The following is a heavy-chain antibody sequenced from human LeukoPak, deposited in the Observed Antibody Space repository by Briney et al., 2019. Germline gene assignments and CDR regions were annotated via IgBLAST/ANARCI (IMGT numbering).Heavy chain of an antibody. CDR1: GYSIKTSYH. D-gene: IGHD4-17*01. CDR3: ARDRFDYGEYEFDS. V-gene: IGHV4-38-2*02. CDR2: IHHSGDT. Sequence: SETLSLTCTVSGYSIKTSYHWAWVRQPPGKGLACVATIHHSGDTFYNPSLKSRATISMDTSKNDFSLTLKSVTAADTAVYYCARDRFDYGEYEFDSWGQGALVTVSS. J-gene: IGHJ5*01.